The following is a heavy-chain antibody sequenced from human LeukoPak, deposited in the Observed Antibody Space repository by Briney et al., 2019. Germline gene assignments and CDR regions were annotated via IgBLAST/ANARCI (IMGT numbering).Heavy chain of an antibody. D-gene: IGHD6-13*01. J-gene: IGHJ4*02. CDR2: IYYSGST. V-gene: IGHV4-59*01. CDR3: ARAPYSSSQLNFDY. CDR1: GGSMSSNY. Sequence: TSETLSLTCTVSGGSMSSNYWSWIRQSPGKGLEWIGYIYYSGSTKYNPSLKSRVSMSVDMSKNLFSLKLTSAIAADTAVYYRARAPYSSSQLNFDYWGQGTLVTVSS.